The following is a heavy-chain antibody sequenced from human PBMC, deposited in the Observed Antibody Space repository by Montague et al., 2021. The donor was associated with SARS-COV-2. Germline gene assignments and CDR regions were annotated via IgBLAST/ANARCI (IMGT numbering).Heavy chain of an antibody. CDR2: IHYSGXT. Sequence: SETLSLTCTVSGGSISSSSYYWGWIRQPPGKGLEWIGSIHYSGXTXYXXXXKXRVTISVDTSKNQFSLKLSSVTAADTAVYYCARVGRQQLVRLSGMDVWGQGTTVTVSS. CDR1: GGSISSSSYY. V-gene: IGHV4-39*07. CDR3: ARVGRQQLVRLSGMDV. D-gene: IGHD6-13*01. J-gene: IGHJ6*02.